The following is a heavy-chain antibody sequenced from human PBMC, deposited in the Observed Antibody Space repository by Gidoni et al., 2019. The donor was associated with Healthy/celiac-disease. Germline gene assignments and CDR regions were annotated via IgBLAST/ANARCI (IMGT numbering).Heavy chain of an antibody. Sequence: QVQLQQWGAGLLKPSETLSLTCAVYGGSFSGYYWSWIRQPPGKGLEWIGEINHSGSTNYNPSLKSRVTISVDTSKNQFSLKLSSVTAADTAVYYCARGSRGTTVTFRVPYYFQHWGQGTLVTVSS. J-gene: IGHJ1*01. CDR3: ARGSRGTTVTFRVPYYFQH. CDR2: INHSGST. V-gene: IGHV4-34*01. CDR1: GGSFSGYY. D-gene: IGHD4-17*01.